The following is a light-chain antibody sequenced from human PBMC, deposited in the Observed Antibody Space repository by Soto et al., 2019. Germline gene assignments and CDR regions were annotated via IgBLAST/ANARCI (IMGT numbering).Light chain of an antibody. CDR1: DIGSKS. CDR2: YEI. J-gene: IGLJ2*01. V-gene: IGLV3-21*01. CDR3: HVWDSDANHVV. Sequence: SYELTQPPSVSVAPGMTARITCGGNDIGSKSVHWYQQKPGQAPVLVIYYEIDRSSGIPERFSGSNSGNTATLTITRVDAGDEADYYCHVWDSDANHVVFGGGTKLTVL.